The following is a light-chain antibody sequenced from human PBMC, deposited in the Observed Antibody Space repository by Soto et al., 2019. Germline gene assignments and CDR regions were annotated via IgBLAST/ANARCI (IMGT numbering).Light chain of an antibody. J-gene: IGKJ1*01. CDR1: QSISSY. Sequence: DIQMTQSPSSLSASVGDRVTITCRASQSISSYLNWYQQKPGKAPKLLIYAASSLQSGVPSRFSGSGSGTDFTLTISSLQPEDLAIYYCQQSYSTLWTFGQGTKVEIK. CDR2: AAS. V-gene: IGKV1-39*01. CDR3: QQSYSTLWT.